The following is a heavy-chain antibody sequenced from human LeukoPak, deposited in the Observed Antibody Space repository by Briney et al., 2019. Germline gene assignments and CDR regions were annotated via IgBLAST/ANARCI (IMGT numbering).Heavy chain of an antibody. D-gene: IGHD5-18*01. CDR3: ASHGRAIQLWALLSLDL. V-gene: IGHV4-39*01. J-gene: IGHJ2*01. CDR2: IYYSGST. CDR1: GGSISSSSYY. Sequence: PSQTLSLTCTVSGGSISSSSYYWGRIRQPPGKGLEWMGSIYYSGSTYFSPSLKSRVAISVDTPKNQFALKLSSVTAADTAVYYCASHGRAIQLWALLSLDLWGRGTLVTVSS.